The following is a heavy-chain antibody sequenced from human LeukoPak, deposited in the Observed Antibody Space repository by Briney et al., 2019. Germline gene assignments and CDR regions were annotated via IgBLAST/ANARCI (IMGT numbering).Heavy chain of an antibody. J-gene: IGHJ4*02. D-gene: IGHD6-6*01. CDR3: AKGSIAARPIDY. V-gene: IGHV3-23*01. CDR2: ISGSGGST. Sequence: QSGGSLRLSCAASGFTFSSYAMGWVRQAPGKGLEWVSAISGSGGSTYYADSVKGRFTISRDNSKNTLYLQMNSLRAEDTAVYYCAKGSIAARPIDYWGQGTLVTVSS. CDR1: GFTFSSYA.